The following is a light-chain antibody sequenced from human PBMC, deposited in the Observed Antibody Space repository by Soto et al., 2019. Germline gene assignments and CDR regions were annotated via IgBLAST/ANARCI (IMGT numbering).Light chain of an antibody. CDR1: QSVFSRFRNKNY. Sequence: DIVMTQSPDSLTLSLGERATINCKSSQSVFSRFRNKNYLGWFQQKPGQTPRLLIYWASTRESGVSDRFSGSGSGTDFTLTIDSLQAEDVAVYYCQQYYSIPFTFGQGTKLEI. CDR3: QQYYSIPFT. J-gene: IGKJ2*01. CDR2: WAS. V-gene: IGKV4-1*01.